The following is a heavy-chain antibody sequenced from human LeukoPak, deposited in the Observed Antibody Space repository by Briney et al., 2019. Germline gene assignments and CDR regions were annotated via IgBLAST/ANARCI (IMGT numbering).Heavy chain of an antibody. D-gene: IGHD2-2*01. V-gene: IGHV4-4*07. J-gene: IGHJ6*03. CDR1: GDSISNYY. CDR3: AREGPAASTIFYYFMDV. CDR2: MYTSGVT. Sequence: SETLSLTCTVSGDSISNYYWSWIRQPAGKGLEWIGRMYTSGVTHYNPSLKSRATMSVDTSKNQLSLRLSSVTAADRAVYYCAREGPAASTIFYYFMDVWGKGTTVTVSS.